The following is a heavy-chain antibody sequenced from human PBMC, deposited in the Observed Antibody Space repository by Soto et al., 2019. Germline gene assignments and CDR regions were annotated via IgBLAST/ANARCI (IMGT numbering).Heavy chain of an antibody. J-gene: IGHJ6*02. CDR1: GGTFISYA. CDR3: ARSDYYGSGSYYGVYYYYGMDV. CDR2: IIPIFGTA. Sequence: QVQLVQSGAEVKKPGSSVKVSCKASGGTFISYAISWVRQAPGQGLEWMGGIIPIFGTANYAQKFQGRVTITADESTSTAYMELSSLRSEDTAVYYCARSDYYGSGSYYGVYYYYGMDVWGQGTTVTVSS. V-gene: IGHV1-69*01. D-gene: IGHD3-10*01.